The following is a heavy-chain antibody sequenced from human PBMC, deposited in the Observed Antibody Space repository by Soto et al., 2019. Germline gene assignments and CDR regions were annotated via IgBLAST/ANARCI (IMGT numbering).Heavy chain of an antibody. Sequence: QVQLVQSGAEVKKPGSSVRVSCKASGGTFSSYAISWVRQAPGQGLEWMGGIIPIFGTENYAHKFQGRVTITADESTSTAYMELSSLRSEDTAVYDCARDRIAGSKYYYGMDVWGQGTTVTVSS. J-gene: IGHJ6*02. CDR3: ARDRIAGSKYYYGMDV. D-gene: IGHD6-13*01. CDR1: GGTFSSYA. CDR2: IIPIFGTE. V-gene: IGHV1-69*01.